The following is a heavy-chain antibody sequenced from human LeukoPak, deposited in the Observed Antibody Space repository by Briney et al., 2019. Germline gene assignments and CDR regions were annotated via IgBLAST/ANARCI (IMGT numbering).Heavy chain of an antibody. CDR3: ARQDRKDILTGYYYYYYGMDV. J-gene: IGHJ6*02. CDR2: IYYSGST. Sequence: PSETLSLTCTVSGGSISSGGYYWSWIRQHPGKGLEWIGYIYYSGSTYYNPSLKSRVTISVDTSKNQFSLKLSSVTAADTAVYYCARQDRKDILTGYYYYYYGMDVWGQGTTVTVSS. CDR1: GGSISSGGYY. D-gene: IGHD3-9*01. V-gene: IGHV4-31*03.